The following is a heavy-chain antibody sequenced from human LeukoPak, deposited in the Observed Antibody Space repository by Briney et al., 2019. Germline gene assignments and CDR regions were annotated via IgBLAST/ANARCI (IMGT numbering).Heavy chain of an antibody. D-gene: IGHD2-15*01. V-gene: IGHV3-23*01. CDR1: GFTFSSYG. J-gene: IGHJ6*02. CDR2: ISSGGDT. CDR3: VRGYSFGPYGMDV. Sequence: GGSLRLSCAASGFTFSSYGLTWVRQAPGKGLEWVSAISSGGDTYYPDSVKGRFIISRDNSKNTMYLQMNSLRAEDTAVYFCVRGYSFGPYGMDVWGQGTTVTVSS.